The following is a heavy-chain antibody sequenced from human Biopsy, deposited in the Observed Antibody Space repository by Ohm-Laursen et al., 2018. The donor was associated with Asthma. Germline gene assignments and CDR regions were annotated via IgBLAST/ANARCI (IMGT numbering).Heavy chain of an antibody. CDR3: ASDFPKDYARYNFQF. Sequence: SVKVSCKISGYSLTDLSMHWVRQAPGQGPEWMGGHDHEEGGTVNARRFQGRVTMTEDTSTDTAYMELSSLSSDDTAVYYCASDFPKDYARYNFQFWGQGTLVTVSS. V-gene: IGHV1-24*01. J-gene: IGHJ4*02. CDR2: HDHEEGGT. D-gene: IGHD4-17*01. CDR1: GYSLTDLS.